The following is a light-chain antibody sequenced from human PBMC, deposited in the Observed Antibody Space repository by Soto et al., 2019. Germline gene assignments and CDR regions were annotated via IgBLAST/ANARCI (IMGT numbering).Light chain of an antibody. CDR3: SSSTDTSIL. CDR1: SSDFGDHKS. V-gene: IGLV2-14*01. J-gene: IGLJ2*01. CDR2: EVN. Sequence: QSALTQAASVSGSPGQSITISCTGASSDFGDHKSVSWYQHHPGKAPKLIIYEVNYRPSGVSSRFSGSRSGNTASLTISGLQAEDEAHYYCSSSTDTSILVGGGTQLTVL.